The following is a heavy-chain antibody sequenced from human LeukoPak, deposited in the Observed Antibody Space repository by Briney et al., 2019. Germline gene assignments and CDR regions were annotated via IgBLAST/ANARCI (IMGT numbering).Heavy chain of an antibody. J-gene: IGHJ4*02. Sequence: PGGSLKLSCAASGFAFSASAMHWVRQASGKGLEWVGRIRTKPNSYATAYAASVKGRFTISRDDSKNTAYLQMNSLETEDTAVYYCTRSLSSSSDYWGQGTLVTVSS. D-gene: IGHD6-13*01. CDR2: IRTKPNSYAT. V-gene: IGHV3-73*01. CDR1: GFAFSASA. CDR3: TRSLSSSSDY.